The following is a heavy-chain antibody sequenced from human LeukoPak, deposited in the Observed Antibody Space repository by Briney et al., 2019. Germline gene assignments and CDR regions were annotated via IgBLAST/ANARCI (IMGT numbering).Heavy chain of an antibody. J-gene: IGHJ4*02. CDR1: GGSISSGGYY. CDR2: IYYSGST. CDR3: ARAEFGGVVVLDY. Sequence: SETLSLTCTVSGGSISSGGYYWSWIRQHPGKGLEWIEYIYYSGSTYYNPSLKSRVTISVDTSKNQFSLKLSSVTAADTAVYYCARAEFGGVVVLDYWGQGTLVTVSS. D-gene: IGHD3-22*01. V-gene: IGHV4-31*03.